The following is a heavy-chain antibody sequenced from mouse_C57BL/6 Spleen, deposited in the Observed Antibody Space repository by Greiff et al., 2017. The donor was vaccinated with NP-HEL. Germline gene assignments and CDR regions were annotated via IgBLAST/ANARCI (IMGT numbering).Heavy chain of an antibody. CDR3: AIGTGTVYFDY. D-gene: IGHD4-1*01. CDR1: GYTFTSYW. Sequence: QVQLKQPGAELVRPGTSVKLSCKASGYTFTSYWMHWVKQRPGQGLEWIGVIDPSDSYTNYNQKFKGKATLTVDTSSSTAYMQLSSLTSEDSAVYYCAIGTGTVYFDYWGQGTTLTVSS. J-gene: IGHJ2*01. CDR2: IDPSDSYT. V-gene: IGHV1-59*01.